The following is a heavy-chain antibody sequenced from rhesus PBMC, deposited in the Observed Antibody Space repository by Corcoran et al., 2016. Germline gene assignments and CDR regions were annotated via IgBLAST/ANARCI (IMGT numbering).Heavy chain of an antibody. D-gene: IGHD5-24*01. CDR3: AREGRYSGYSYFDY. Sequence: QVQLQESGPGLVKPSETLSLTCAVSCGSFSGYYWGWIRQPPGKGLEVIGYISGSSGSHYDHPALKSRVTLSTDTSKDQFSLKLSSVTAADTAVYYCAREGRYSGYSYFDYWGQGVLVTVSS. V-gene: IGHV4-165*01. CDR1: CGSFSGYY. CDR2: ISGSSGSH. J-gene: IGHJ4*01.